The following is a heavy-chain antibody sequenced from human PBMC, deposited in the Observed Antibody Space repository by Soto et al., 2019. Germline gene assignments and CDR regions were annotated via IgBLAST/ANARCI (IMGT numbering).Heavy chain of an antibody. V-gene: IGHV3-30-3*01. Sequence: QVHLVESGGGVVQPGRSLRLSCAVSGFTLRSSVMHWVRQAPGKGLEWVAVTSVDGSSQPYADSVKGRFTISRDNSKNTVYLQMNSLRAEDTAVYYCAREGYSSGWGGVLDHWGQGTLVTVSS. CDR2: TSVDGSSQ. D-gene: IGHD6-19*01. CDR1: GFTLRSSV. J-gene: IGHJ4*02. CDR3: AREGYSSGWGGVLDH.